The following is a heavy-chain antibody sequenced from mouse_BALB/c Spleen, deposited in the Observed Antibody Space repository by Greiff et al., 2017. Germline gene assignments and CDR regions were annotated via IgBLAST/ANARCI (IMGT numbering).Heavy chain of an antibody. Sequence: EVKLEESGGGLVKPGGSLKLSCAASGFTFSDYYMYWVRQTPEKRLEWVATISDGGSYTYYPDSVKGRFTISRDNAKNNLYLQMSSLKSEDTAMYYCARDYYGSSYRFAYWGQGTLVTVSA. CDR1: GFTFSDYY. CDR3: ARDYYGSSYRFAY. J-gene: IGHJ3*01. D-gene: IGHD1-1*01. V-gene: IGHV5-4*02. CDR2: ISDGGSYT.